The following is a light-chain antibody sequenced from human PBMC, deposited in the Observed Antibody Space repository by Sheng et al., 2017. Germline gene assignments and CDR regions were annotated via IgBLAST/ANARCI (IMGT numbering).Light chain of an antibody. CDR2: GAS. CDR1: QSVSSN. CDR3: LQRTDWPPT. V-gene: IGKV3-15*01. Sequence: EIVMTQSPATLSVSPGERATLSCRASQSVSSNLAWYQQKPGQAPRLLIYGASTRATGIPARFTGSGSGTEFTLTISSLQSEDFAVYYCLQRTDWPPTFGGGTKVEIK. J-gene: IGKJ4*01.